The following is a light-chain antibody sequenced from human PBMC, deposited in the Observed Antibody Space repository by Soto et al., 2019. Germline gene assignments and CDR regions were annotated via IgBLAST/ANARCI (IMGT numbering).Light chain of an antibody. CDR2: DAS. Sequence: DIQMTQSPSTLSASVGDRVTITCRTSQSISRWLAWYQQKPGKAPKLLIYDASTLESGVPSRFSGSGSETEFTLTXXXXXXXDFASYYCXXXXXXWTFG. V-gene: IGKV1-5*01. CDR3: XXXXXXWT. CDR1: QSISRW. J-gene: IGKJ1*01.